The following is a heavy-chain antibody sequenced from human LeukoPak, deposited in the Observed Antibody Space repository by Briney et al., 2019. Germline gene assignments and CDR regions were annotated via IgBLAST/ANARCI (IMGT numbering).Heavy chain of an antibody. CDR3: ATRLYCSGGSCYGPGWFDP. V-gene: IGHV4-38-2*02. J-gene: IGHJ5*02. Sequence: SETLSLTGTVSGYSISSGYYWGWIRQPPGKGLEWIGSIYHSGSTYYNPSLKSRVTISVDTSKNQFSLKLSSVTAADTAVYYCATRLYCSGGSCYGPGWFDPWGQGTLVTVSS. D-gene: IGHD2-15*01. CDR1: GYSISSGYY. CDR2: IYHSGST.